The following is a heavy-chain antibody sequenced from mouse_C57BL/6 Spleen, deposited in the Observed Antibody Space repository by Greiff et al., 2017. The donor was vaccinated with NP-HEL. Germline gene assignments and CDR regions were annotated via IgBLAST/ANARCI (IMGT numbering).Heavy chain of an antibody. V-gene: IGHV1-59*01. CDR2: IDPSDSYT. Sequence: QVQLQQPGAELVRPGTSVKLSCKASGYTFTSYWMHWVKQRPGQGLEWIGVIDPSDSYTNYNQKFKGKATLTVDTSSSTAYMQLSSLTSEDSAVYYCARSRDSYYAMDYWGQGTSVTVSS. CDR3: ARSRDSYYAMDY. CDR1: GYTFTSYW. J-gene: IGHJ4*01.